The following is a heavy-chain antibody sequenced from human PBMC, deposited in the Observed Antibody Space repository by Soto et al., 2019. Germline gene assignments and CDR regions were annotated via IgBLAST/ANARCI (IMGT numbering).Heavy chain of an antibody. J-gene: IGHJ6*02. CDR2: IHYSGTT. V-gene: IGHV4-59*01. CDR1: GGSINNYY. CDR3: AGDTYGMDV. Sequence: QVHFQESGPGLVKPSETPSLTCTVSGGSINNYYCNWVRQPPGKGLEWIGSIHYSGTTHYNPSLESRVTISPDSATNQCSLKLNSVTAADTAVSYCAGDTYGMDVWGQGTTVTVSS.